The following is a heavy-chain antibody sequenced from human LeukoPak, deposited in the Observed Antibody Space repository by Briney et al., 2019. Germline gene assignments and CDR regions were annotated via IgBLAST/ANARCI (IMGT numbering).Heavy chain of an antibody. J-gene: IGHJ4*02. CDR3: ARVSLSGYYNFVDDC. D-gene: IGHD3-9*01. CDR2: INPNSGDT. Sequence: ASVKVSCKASGHTFTDYYIHWVRQAPGQGLEWMGQINPNSGDTNNAQKFQGGVTMTRDTSISTAYMELSRLRSDDTAVYYCARVSLSGYYNFVDDCWGQGTLVTVSS. CDR1: GHTFTDYY. V-gene: IGHV1-2*06.